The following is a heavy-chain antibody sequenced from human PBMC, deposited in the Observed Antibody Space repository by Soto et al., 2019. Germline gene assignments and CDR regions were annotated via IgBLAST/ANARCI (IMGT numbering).Heavy chain of an antibody. D-gene: IGHD3-10*01. CDR3: ARDAGVQGRLLWFGEAYYYGMDV. Sequence: SVKVSCKASGGTFSSYAISWVRQAPGQGLEWMGGIIPVFGTANYAQKFQGRVTITADESTSTAYMELSSLRSEDTAVYYCARDAGVQGRLLWFGEAYYYGMDVWGQGTTVTVSS. CDR2: IIPVFGTA. J-gene: IGHJ6*02. CDR1: GGTFSSYA. V-gene: IGHV1-69*13.